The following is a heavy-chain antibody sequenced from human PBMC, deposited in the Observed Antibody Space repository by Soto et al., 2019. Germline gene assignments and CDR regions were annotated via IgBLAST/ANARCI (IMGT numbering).Heavy chain of an antibody. Sequence: QITLKESGPTLVRPTQTLTLTCSFSGFSLTTRVVGVSWIRQPPGKALEWLALIYWDNDKRYSPSLKDRPTITKETSKNQPVLTMTDVDPVDTATYSCAHIKGVRRGVAYYLNGMDVWGPGTTVTSS. J-gene: IGHJ6*02. CDR2: IYWDNDK. V-gene: IGHV2-5*02. D-gene: IGHD3-10*01. CDR3: AHIKGVRRGVAYYLNGMDV. CDR1: GFSLTTRVVG.